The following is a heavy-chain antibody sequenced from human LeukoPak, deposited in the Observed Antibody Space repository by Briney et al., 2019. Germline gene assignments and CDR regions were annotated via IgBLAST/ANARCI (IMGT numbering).Heavy chain of an antibody. Sequence: GGSLRLSCAASGFTFSSYDMSWVRQAPGKGLEWVSAISGSGGGTYYADSVKGRFTIARDNSKNRMYLQMNRLRAEDTAVYYCANPVGYYYDSSGTDAFDIWGQGTMVTVSS. V-gene: IGHV3-23*01. CDR3: ANPVGYYYDSSGTDAFDI. J-gene: IGHJ3*02. CDR2: ISGSGGGT. CDR1: GFTFSSYD. D-gene: IGHD3-22*01.